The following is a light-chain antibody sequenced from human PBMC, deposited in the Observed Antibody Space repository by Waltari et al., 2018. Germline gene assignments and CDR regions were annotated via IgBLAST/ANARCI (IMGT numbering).Light chain of an antibody. CDR1: SGINVGTYR. CDR2: FKSYSDK. Sequence: QPVLTQPTSLSASPGASARFPCTLHSGINVGTYRIYWYQQKPGSLPRYFLRFKSYSDKQQAHAVPSRFSGSKKPPTNAGLLLFSGLQSEDEADYYCAIWYSSAWVFGGGTKLTVL. J-gene: IGLJ2*01. V-gene: IGLV5-39*01. CDR3: AIWYSSAWV.